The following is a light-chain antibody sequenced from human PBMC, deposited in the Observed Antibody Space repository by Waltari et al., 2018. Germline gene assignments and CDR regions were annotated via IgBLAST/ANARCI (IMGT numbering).Light chain of an antibody. J-gene: IGKJ4*01. V-gene: IGKV3-20*01. CDR1: QSVTSIS. Sequence: IVLTQSPETLSLSPGERATLSCRASQSVTSISLAWYQQKPGQAPRLLIYGTSTKATGFPDRFSGSGSGTDFTLTISRLEPEDSAVYHCQQYDGSAVTFGGGTKVEIK. CDR2: GTS. CDR3: QQYDGSAVT.